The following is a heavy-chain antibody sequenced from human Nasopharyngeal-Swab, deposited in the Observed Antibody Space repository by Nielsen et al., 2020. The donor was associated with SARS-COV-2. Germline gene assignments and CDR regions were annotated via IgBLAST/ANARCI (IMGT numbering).Heavy chain of an antibody. V-gene: IGHV5-51*01. J-gene: IGHJ4*02. CDR2: IYPGDSDT. CDR1: GYLFSNYW. CDR3: ARLLLSKYFDY. Sequence: GGSLRLSCKGSGYLFSNYWIGGVRQRPGKGLEWVGIIYPGDSDTRYSPSFQGQVTISADKSISTTYLQWSSLKASDTAMYYCARLLLSKYFDYWGQGTLVTVSS.